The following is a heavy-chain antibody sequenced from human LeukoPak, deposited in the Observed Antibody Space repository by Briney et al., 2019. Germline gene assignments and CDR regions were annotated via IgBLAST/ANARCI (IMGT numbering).Heavy chain of an antibody. V-gene: IGHV3-23*01. Sequence: GGSLRLSCAASGFTFGSYDMSWVCQAPGRGLEYVSAISGIGANTHYADSVQGRFTISRDNSKDTLYLQMSSLRGEDTAVYYCAKTSRRFLEWPRLYYYESWGHGTLVTVSS. J-gene: IGHJ4*03. CDR3: AKTSRRFLEWPRLYYYES. CDR1: GFTFGSYD. CDR2: ISGIGANT. D-gene: IGHD3-3*01.